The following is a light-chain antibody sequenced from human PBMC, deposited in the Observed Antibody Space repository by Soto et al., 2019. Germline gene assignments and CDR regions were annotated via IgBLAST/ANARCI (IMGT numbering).Light chain of an antibody. J-gene: IGKJ1*01. CDR1: QSVSSN. CDR2: GAS. V-gene: IGKV3-15*01. Sequence: EVVITQSPATRSVPPGEGAPLSCRASQSVSSNLAWYQQKPGQAPRLLIYGASTRAAGIPARFSGSGSGTDFTLTITSLQSEDFGVYYCHQHNNWWTFGQGTKVDIK. CDR3: HQHNNWWT.